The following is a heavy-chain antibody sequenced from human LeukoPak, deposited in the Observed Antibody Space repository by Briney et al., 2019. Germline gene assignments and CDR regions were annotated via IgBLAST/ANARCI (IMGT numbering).Heavy chain of an antibody. Sequence: GGSLRLSCAASGFTVSSNYMSWVRQAPGKGLEWVSVIYSGGDTYYADSVKGRFAISRDNSKNTLYLQMNSLSAEDTAVYYCASASAAAESPFDYWGQGTLVTVSS. D-gene: IGHD6-13*01. CDR3: ASASAAAESPFDY. CDR1: GFTVSSNY. J-gene: IGHJ4*02. CDR2: IYSGGDT. V-gene: IGHV3-66*01.